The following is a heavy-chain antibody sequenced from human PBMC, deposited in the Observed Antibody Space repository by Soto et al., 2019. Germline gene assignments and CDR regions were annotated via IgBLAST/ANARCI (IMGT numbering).Heavy chain of an antibody. D-gene: IGHD3-9*01. Sequence: SETLCLTCAVYGGSFSGYYWSWIRQPPGKGLEWIGEINHSGSTNYNPSLKSRVTISVDTSKNQFSLKLSSVTAADTAVYYCARGRHGYDILTGYYSYYGMDVWGQGTTVTV. CDR1: GGSFSGYY. CDR3: ARGRHGYDILTGYYSYYGMDV. J-gene: IGHJ6*02. V-gene: IGHV4-34*01. CDR2: INHSGST.